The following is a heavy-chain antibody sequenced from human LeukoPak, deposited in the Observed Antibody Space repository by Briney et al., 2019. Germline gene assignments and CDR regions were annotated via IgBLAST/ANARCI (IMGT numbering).Heavy chain of an antibody. J-gene: IGHJ4*02. CDR3: ARLSLHCSGGSCYRGAFDS. Sequence: SETLSLTCSVSGGSTGSDYWSWIRQPPGKGLELIAYVYYSGVTSYNPSLKSRVAISIDTSKNQFSLNLTSVTAADTAVYYCARLSLHCSGGSCYRGAFDSWGQGTLVTVSS. CDR1: GGSTGSDY. CDR2: VYYSGVT. V-gene: IGHV4-59*08. D-gene: IGHD2-15*01.